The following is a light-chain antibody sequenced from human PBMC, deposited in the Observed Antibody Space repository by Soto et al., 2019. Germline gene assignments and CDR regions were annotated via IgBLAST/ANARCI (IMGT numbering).Light chain of an antibody. CDR2: EVS. CDR3: ASYTATSTYV. Sequence: QSVLTQPASVSGSPGQTVIVPCTGSSSPASVFAFISWYQQHPGKAPKVIIYEVSNRPSGVSSRFSGSKSGNTASLTISGLQPEDEAEYFCASYTATSTYVFGTGTKATVL. J-gene: IGLJ1*01. V-gene: IGLV2-14*01. CDR1: SSPASVFAF.